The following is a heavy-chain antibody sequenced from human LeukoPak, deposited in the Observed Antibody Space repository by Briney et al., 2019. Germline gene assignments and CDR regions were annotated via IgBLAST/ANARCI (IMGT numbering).Heavy chain of an antibody. Sequence: PSETLSLTCAVYGGSFSGYYWSWIRQPPGKGLEWIGNIYYSGSTNYNPSLKSRVTISVDTSKNQFSLKLSSVTAADTAVYYCTRGSIAYYYMDVWGKGTTVTISS. J-gene: IGHJ6*03. D-gene: IGHD3-22*01. V-gene: IGHV4-59*01. CDR1: GGSFSGYY. CDR2: IYYSGST. CDR3: TRGSIAYYYMDV.